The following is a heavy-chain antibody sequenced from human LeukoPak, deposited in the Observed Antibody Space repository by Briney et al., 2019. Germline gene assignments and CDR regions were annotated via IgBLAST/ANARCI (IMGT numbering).Heavy chain of an antibody. CDR3: ARGSFGGMVTLFDY. Sequence: ASVKVSCKASGYTFNGYYMHWVRQAPGQGLEWMGWINPNSGGTNYAQKFQGRVTMTRDTSISTAYMELSRLRSDDTAVYYCARGSFGGMVTLFDYWGQGTLVTVSS. V-gene: IGHV1-2*02. J-gene: IGHJ4*02. CDR2: INPNSGGT. CDR1: GYTFNGYY. D-gene: IGHD5-18*01.